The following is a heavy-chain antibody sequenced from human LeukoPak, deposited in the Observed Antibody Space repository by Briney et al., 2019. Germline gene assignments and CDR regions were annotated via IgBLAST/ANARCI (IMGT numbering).Heavy chain of an antibody. V-gene: IGHV3-30-3*01. CDR2: ISYDGSNK. CDR3: ARGPYYDILTGSPLYYGMDV. D-gene: IGHD3-9*01. J-gene: IGHJ6*02. Sequence: GGSLRLSCAASGFTFGSYAMHWVRQAPGKGLEWVAVISYDGSNKYYADSVKGRFTISRDNSKNTLYLQMNSLRAEDTAVYYCARGPYYDILTGSPLYYGMDVWGQGTTVTVSS. CDR1: GFTFGSYA.